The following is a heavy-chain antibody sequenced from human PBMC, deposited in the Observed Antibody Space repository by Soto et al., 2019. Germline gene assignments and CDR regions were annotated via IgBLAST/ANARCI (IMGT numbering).Heavy chain of an antibody. J-gene: IGHJ6*02. CDR3: VASCYSPYYYYGMDV. D-gene: IGHD2-2*01. CDR1: GGTFSSYA. V-gene: IGHV1-69*13. CDR2: IIPIFGTA. Sequence: ASVKVSCKASGGTFSSYAISWVRQAPGQGLEWMGGIIPIFGTANYAQKFQGRVTITADESTSTAYMELSSLRSEDTAVYYCVASCYSPYYYYGMDVWGQGTTVTV.